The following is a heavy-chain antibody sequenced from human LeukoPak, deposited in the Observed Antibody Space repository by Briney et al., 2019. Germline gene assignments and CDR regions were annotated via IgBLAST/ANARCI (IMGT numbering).Heavy chain of an antibody. J-gene: IGHJ5*02. Sequence: SGTLSLTCAVSGGSISSSNWWSWVRQPPGKGLEWIGEIYHSGSTNYNPSLKSRVTISVDKSKNQFSLKLSSVTAADTAVYYRARARYYDFWSGYYHWFDPWGQGTLVTVSS. CDR1: GGSISSSNW. V-gene: IGHV4-4*02. D-gene: IGHD3-3*01. CDR3: ARARYYDFWSGYYHWFDP. CDR2: IYHSGST.